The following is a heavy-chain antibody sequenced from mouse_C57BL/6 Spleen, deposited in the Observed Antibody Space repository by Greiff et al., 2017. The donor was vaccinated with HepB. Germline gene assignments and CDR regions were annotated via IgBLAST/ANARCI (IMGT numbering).Heavy chain of an antibody. Sequence: EVQLQQSGPVLVKPGASVKLSCKASGYTFTDYYMNWVKQSPGKSLEWIGVINPYNGGTNYNQKFKGKATLTVDTSSSTAYLELNSLTSEDSAVYYCARGEITTVVEGGYWGQGTTLTVSS. V-gene: IGHV1-19*01. CDR3: ARGEITTVVEGGY. CDR2: INPYNGGT. CDR1: GYTFTDYY. J-gene: IGHJ2*01. D-gene: IGHD1-1*01.